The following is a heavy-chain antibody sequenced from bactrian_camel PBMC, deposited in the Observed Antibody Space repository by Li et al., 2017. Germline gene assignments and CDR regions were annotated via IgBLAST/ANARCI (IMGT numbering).Heavy chain of an antibody. Sequence: VQLVESGGGSVQAGGSLRLSCVASGYTYDKGCMGWFRQAPGKEREGVAAINVGGGRTYYYDDSVKGRFTISQDNAKKTLYLQMNSLKPEDTAMYYCAADASTRCTYRLRRTDFAYWGQGTQVTVS. D-gene: IGHD1*01. CDR3: AADASTRCTYRLRRTDFAY. CDR2: INVGGGRT. V-gene: IGHV3S31*01. CDR1: GYTYDKGC. J-gene: IGHJ6*01.